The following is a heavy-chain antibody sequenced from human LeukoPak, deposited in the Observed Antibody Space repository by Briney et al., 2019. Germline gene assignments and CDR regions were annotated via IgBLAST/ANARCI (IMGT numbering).Heavy chain of an antibody. Sequence: SETLSLTCTVSGGSISSGSYYWSWLRQPAGKGLEWIGRIYTSGSTNYNPSLKSRVTISVDTSKNQFSLKLSSVTAADTAVYYCARDNIVVVPAAIIHYYMDVRGKGTTVTVPS. D-gene: IGHD2-2*01. J-gene: IGHJ6*03. CDR2: IYTSGST. V-gene: IGHV4-61*02. CDR1: GGSISSGSYY. CDR3: ARDNIVVVPAAIIHYYMDV.